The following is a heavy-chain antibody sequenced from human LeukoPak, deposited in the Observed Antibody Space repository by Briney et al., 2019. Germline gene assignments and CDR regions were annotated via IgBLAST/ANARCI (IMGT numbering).Heavy chain of an antibody. Sequence: PSETLSLTCAVSGGSISSNWWSWVRQPPGKGLEWIGEIDHSGSTNYNPSLKSRVTISVDTSKNQFSLKLSSVTAADTAVYYCARAGRFDPWGQGTLVTVSS. V-gene: IGHV4-4*02. CDR2: IDHSGST. CDR1: GGSISSNW. CDR3: ARAGRFDP. J-gene: IGHJ5*02. D-gene: IGHD1-26*01.